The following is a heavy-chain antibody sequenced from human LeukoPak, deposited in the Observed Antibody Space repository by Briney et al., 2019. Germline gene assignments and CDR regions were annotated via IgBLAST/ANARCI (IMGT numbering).Heavy chain of an antibody. CDR3: ARNRGYGDYVEF. V-gene: IGHV3-7*01. CDR1: GFTFSNYW. D-gene: IGHD5-12*01. Sequence: GGSLRLSCAASGFTFSNYWMSWVRQAPGKGLEWVANIKQDGSDEYYLDSVEGRFTISRDNAKNSLYLQMNSLRAEDTAVYYCARNRGYGDYVEFWGQGTLVTVSS. J-gene: IGHJ4*02. CDR2: IKQDGSDE.